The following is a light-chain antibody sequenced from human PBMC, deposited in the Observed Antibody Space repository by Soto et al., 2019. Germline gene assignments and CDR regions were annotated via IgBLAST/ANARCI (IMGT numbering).Light chain of an antibody. CDR3: SSYTSSSTLVV. CDR2: EVS. CDR1: SSDVGGYNY. V-gene: IGLV2-14*01. Sequence: QSALTQPASVSGSPGQSITISCTGTSSDVGGYNYVSWYQQHPGKAPKVMIYEVSNRPSGVSNRFSGSKSGNTASLTISGLQAEDEADCYCSSYTSSSTLVVFGGGTKLTVL. J-gene: IGLJ2*01.